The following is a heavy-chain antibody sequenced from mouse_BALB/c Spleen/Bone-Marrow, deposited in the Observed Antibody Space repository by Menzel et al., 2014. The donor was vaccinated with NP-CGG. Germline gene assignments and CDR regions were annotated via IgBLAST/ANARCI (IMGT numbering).Heavy chain of an antibody. D-gene: IGHD1-1*01. J-gene: IGHJ4*01. V-gene: IGHV1S34*01. CDR3: ARSEGMYYYGSSYALDY. Sequence: LVKTGASVKISCKASDYSFTDYYMHWVKQTHGKSLEWIGYISCYNGATSYNQKFKGKATFTVDTSSSTAYMQFSSLTSEDSAVYYCARSEGMYYYGSSYALDYWGQGTSVTVSS. CDR2: ISCYNGAT. CDR1: DYSFTDYY.